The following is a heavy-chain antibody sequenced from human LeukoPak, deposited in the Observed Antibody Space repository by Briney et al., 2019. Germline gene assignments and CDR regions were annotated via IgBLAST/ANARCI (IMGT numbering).Heavy chain of an antibody. V-gene: IGHV1-69*01. CDR3: ARDLTPAGIAAAGPATFDI. D-gene: IGHD6-13*01. CDR1: GGTFSSYA. J-gene: IGHJ3*02. CDR2: IIPIFGTA. Sequence: GASVKVSCKASGGTFSSYAISWVRQAPGQGLEWMGGIIPIFGTANYAQKFQGRVTITADESTSTAYMELSSLRSEDTAVYYCARDLTPAGIAAAGPATFDIWGQGTMVTVSS.